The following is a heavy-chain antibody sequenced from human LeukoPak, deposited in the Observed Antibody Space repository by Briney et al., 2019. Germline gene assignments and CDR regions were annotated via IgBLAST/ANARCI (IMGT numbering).Heavy chain of an antibody. V-gene: IGHV3-23*01. CDR1: GFSFYNYA. CDR3: ARESSSGYSGYDPVAFDY. J-gene: IGHJ4*02. Sequence: GGSLRLSCAASGFSFYNYAMTWVRQAPGKGLEWVSAISGSGGTTYYADSVRGRFTISRDNSKNTLFVQMNSLRAEDTAVYYCARESSSGYSGYDPVAFDYWGQGTLVTVSS. D-gene: IGHD5-12*01. CDR2: ISGSGGTT.